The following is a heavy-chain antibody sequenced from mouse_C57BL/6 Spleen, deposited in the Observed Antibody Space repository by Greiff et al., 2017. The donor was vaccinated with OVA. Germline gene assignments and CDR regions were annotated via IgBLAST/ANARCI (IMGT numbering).Heavy chain of an antibody. CDR2: IYPGDGDT. CDR1: GYAFSSYW. CDR3: ARPSTRDYAMDY. D-gene: IGHD3-3*01. V-gene: IGHV1-80*01. Sequence: VQLVESGAELVKPGASVKISCKASGYAFSSYWMTWVKQRPGKGLEWIGQIYPGDGDTNYNGKFKGKATLTADKSSSTAYMQLSSLTSEDSAVYFCARPSTRDYAMDYWGQGTSVTVSS. J-gene: IGHJ4*01.